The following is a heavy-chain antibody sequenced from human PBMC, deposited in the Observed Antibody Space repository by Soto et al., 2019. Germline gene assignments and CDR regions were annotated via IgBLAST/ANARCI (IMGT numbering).Heavy chain of an antibody. Sequence: SETLSLTCTVSGGSISSYYWSWIRQPPGKGLEWIGYIYYSGSTNYNPSLKSRVTISVDTSKNQFSLKLSSVTAADTAVYYCASRANYDAFDIWGQGTMVTVSS. CDR1: GGSISSYY. D-gene: IGHD1-26*01. V-gene: IGHV4-59*01. CDR2: IYYSGST. J-gene: IGHJ3*02. CDR3: ASRANYDAFDI.